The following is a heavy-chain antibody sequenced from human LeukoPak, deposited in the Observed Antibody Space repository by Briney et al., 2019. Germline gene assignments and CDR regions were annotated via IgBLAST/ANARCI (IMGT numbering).Heavy chain of an antibody. CDR3: ARIGSRRWLQPTGFDY. Sequence: KASETLSLTCAVYGGSFSGYYWSWIRQPPGKGLEWIGEINHSGSTNYNPSLKSRVAISVDTSKNQFSLKLSSVTAADTAVYYCARIGSRRWLQPTGFDYWGQGTLVTVSS. CDR1: GGSFSGYY. CDR2: INHSGST. V-gene: IGHV4-34*01. J-gene: IGHJ4*02. D-gene: IGHD5-24*01.